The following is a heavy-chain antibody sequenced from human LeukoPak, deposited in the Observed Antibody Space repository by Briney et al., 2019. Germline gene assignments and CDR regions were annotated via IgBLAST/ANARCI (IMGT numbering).Heavy chain of an antibody. J-gene: IGHJ4*02. CDR3: AKRGIAARPDLDY. Sequence: GRSLRLSCAASGFTFSSYGMHWVRQAPGKGLEWVAVIWYDGSNKYYADSVKGRFTISRDNSKNTLYLQMNSLRAEDTAVYYCAKRGIAARPDLDYWGQGTLVTVSS. CDR2: IWYDGSNK. D-gene: IGHD6-6*01. CDR1: GFTFSSYG. V-gene: IGHV3-33*06.